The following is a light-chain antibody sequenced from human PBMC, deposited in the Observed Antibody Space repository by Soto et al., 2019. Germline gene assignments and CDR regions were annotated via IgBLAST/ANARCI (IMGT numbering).Light chain of an antibody. J-gene: IGKJ3*01. CDR2: DAS. Sequence: EIVLTQSPANLSLSPGERATLSCRASQSVSSYLAWYQQKPGQAPRLLIYDASNRATGIPARFSGSGSGTDFTLTISSLEPEDFAVYYCQQRSNWPPLFTFGPGTKVDI. V-gene: IGKV3-11*01. CDR1: QSVSSY. CDR3: QQRSNWPPLFT.